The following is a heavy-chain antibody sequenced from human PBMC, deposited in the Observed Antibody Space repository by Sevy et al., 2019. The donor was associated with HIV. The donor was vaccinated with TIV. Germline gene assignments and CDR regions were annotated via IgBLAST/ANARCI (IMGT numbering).Heavy chain of an antibody. Sequence: ASVKVSCKASGGTFSSYAISWVRQAPGQGLEWMGGIIPIFGTANYAQKFQGRVTITADKSTSTAYMELSSLRSEDTAVYYCARRRYSSSWYTSDFDYWGQGTLVTVSS. D-gene: IGHD6-13*01. CDR3: ARRRYSSSWYTSDFDY. J-gene: IGHJ4*02. V-gene: IGHV1-69*06. CDR2: IIPIFGTA. CDR1: GGTFSSYA.